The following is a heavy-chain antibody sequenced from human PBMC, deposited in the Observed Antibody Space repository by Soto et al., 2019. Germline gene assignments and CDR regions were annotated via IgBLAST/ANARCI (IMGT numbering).Heavy chain of an antibody. Sequence: QVQLVQSGSELKKPGASVKVSCKASGYTFTSYAMNWVRQAPGQGLEWMGWINTNTGNPTYAQGFTGRFVFSLDTSVSTAYLQICSLKAEDTAVYYCARGGADYDFWSCYYTAYYMDVWGKGTTVTVSS. J-gene: IGHJ6*03. CDR2: INTNTGNP. CDR1: GYTFTSYA. D-gene: IGHD3-3*01. V-gene: IGHV7-4-1*01. CDR3: ARGGADYDFWSCYYTAYYMDV.